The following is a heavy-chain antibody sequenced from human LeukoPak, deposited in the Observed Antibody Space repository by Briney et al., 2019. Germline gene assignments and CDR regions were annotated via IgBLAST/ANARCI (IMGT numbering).Heavy chain of an antibody. J-gene: IGHJ3*02. D-gene: IGHD2-15*01. CDR2: IYYSGST. Sequence: PSETLSLTCTVSGVSISSSNSYWGWIRQPPGKGLEWIGSIYYSGSTYYNPSLKSRVTISVDTSKNQFSLKLSSVTAADTAVYYCARLRGLGPSDAFDIWGQGTMVTVSS. CDR1: GVSISSSNSY. V-gene: IGHV4-39*01. CDR3: ARLRGLGPSDAFDI.